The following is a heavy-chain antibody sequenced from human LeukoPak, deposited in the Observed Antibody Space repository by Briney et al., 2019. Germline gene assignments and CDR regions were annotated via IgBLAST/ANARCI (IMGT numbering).Heavy chain of an antibody. V-gene: IGHV3-23*01. J-gene: IGHJ4*02. D-gene: IGHD2-8*01. CDR2: ISDSGDYT. Sequence: GGSLRLSCAASGFTFSTYAMTWVRQAPGQGLEWVSVISDSGDYTSYADSVRGRFTISRDNSRNTLYLQMISLRPEDTAVYYCAKDTSIGKYCTNGVCSPFDYWGQGTLVTVSS. CDR3: AKDTSIGKYCTNGVCSPFDY. CDR1: GFTFSTYA.